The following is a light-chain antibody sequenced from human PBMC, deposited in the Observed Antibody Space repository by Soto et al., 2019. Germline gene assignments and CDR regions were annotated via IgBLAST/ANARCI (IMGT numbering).Light chain of an antibody. CDR1: QSLTSW. CDR3: QHYDNYWWT. J-gene: IGKJ1*01. Sequence: DIPMTQSPSTRSASVGDRVTITCRASQSLTSWLTWYHQKPGKAPKFLIYNTSILESAVPSRFSGSGSGTEFTLAIRSLQPDDFATYYCQHYDNYWWTFGQGTKVEIK. V-gene: IGKV1-5*03. CDR2: NTS.